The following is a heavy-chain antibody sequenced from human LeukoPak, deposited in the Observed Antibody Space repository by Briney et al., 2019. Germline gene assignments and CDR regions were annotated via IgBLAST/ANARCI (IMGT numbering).Heavy chain of an antibody. CDR1: GFTFSSYG. J-gene: IGHJ3*02. V-gene: IGHV3-30*18. CDR3: AKVGRAIWFGELWVHDAFDI. CDR2: ISYDGSNK. Sequence: GGSLRLSCAASGFTFSSYGMHWVRQAPGKGLEWVAVISYDGSNKYYADSVKGRFTISRDNSKNTLYLQMNSLRAEDTAVYYCAKVGRAIWFGELWVHDAFDIWGQGTMVTVSS. D-gene: IGHD3-10*01.